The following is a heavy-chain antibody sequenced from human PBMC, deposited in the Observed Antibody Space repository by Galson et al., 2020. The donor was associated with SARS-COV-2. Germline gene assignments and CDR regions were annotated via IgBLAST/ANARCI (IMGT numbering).Heavy chain of an antibody. CDR3: ARDGYCSSTSCYYPYGMDV. CDR1: GFTVSSNY. J-gene: IGHJ6*02. V-gene: IGHV3-53*01. CDR2: IYSGGST. D-gene: IGHD2-2*03. Sequence: GGSLRLSCAASGFTVSSNYMSWVRQAPGKGLEWVSVIYSGGSTYYADSVKGRFTISRDNSKNTLYLQMNSLRAEDTAVYYCARDGYCSSTSCYYPYGMDVWGQGTTVTVSS.